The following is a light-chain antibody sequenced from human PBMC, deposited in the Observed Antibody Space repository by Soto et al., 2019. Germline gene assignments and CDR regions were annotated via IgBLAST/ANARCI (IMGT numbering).Light chain of an antibody. J-gene: IGKJ2*01. Sequence: DIQMTQSPSSLSASVGDRVTITCQASQDISKYLNWYQQKAGKAPKLLIYDASNLETGVPSRFTGSGSGTDFTFTISSLQPEDIATYYCQQYDNLPYTFCQGTKLEIK. CDR3: QQYDNLPYT. CDR1: QDISKY. V-gene: IGKV1-33*01. CDR2: DAS.